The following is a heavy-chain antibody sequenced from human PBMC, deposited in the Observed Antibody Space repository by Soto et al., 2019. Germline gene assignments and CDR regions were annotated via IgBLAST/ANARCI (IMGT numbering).Heavy chain of an antibody. CDR1: GFSFSNYA. D-gene: IGHD6-13*01. Sequence: QVQLVESGGGVFQPGRSLRLSCAASGFSFSNYAMHWVRQAPGKGLEWVAVISYDGSNNNYADSAKGRFTISRDNSKNTMSLQMNSLRAEDTAVYYCAKDTGRIAVAGAPSWFDPWGQGTLVTVSS. CDR2: ISYDGSNN. CDR3: AKDTGRIAVAGAPSWFDP. V-gene: IGHV3-30-3*01. J-gene: IGHJ5*02.